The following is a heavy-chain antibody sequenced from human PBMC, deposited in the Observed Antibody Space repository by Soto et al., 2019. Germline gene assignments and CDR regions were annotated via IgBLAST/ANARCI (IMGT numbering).Heavy chain of an antibody. V-gene: IGHV4-59*01. CDR3: ARVPVYCTNGVCSYNWFDP. CDR1: GGSISSYY. Sequence: SETLSLTCTVSGGSISSYYWSWIRQPPGKGLEWIGYIYYSGSTNYNPSLKSRVTISVDTSKNQFSLKLSSVTAADTAVYYCARVPVYCTNGVCSYNWFDPWGQGTLVTVSS. J-gene: IGHJ5*02. D-gene: IGHD2-8*01. CDR2: IYYSGST.